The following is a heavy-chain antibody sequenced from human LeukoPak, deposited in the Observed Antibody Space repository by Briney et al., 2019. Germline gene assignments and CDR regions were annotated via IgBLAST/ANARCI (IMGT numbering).Heavy chain of an antibody. CDR1: GYTFTSYY. V-gene: IGHV1-46*01. Sequence: ASVKVSCKASGYTFTSYYMHWVRQAPGQGLEWMGIINPSGGSTSYAQKFQGRVTMTRDTSKNQFSLKLSSVTAADTAVYYCARVGYSYGLYWGQGTLVTVSS. CDR2: INPSGGST. CDR3: ARVGYSYGLY. J-gene: IGHJ4*02. D-gene: IGHD5-18*01.